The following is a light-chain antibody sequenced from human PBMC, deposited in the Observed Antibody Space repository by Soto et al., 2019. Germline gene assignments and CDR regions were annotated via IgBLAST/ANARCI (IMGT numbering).Light chain of an antibody. CDR3: LQYNSLYT. J-gene: IGKJ2*01. CDR2: KTS. V-gene: IGKV1-5*03. CDR1: QSLSGW. Sequence: DIQMTQSPSTLSASVGDRVTITCRASQSLSGWLAWYQQKPGKAPKLLIYKTSTLESGVPSRFSCSGSGTQFTLTITSLQPDDFATYYCLQYNSLYTFGQGTKLEIK.